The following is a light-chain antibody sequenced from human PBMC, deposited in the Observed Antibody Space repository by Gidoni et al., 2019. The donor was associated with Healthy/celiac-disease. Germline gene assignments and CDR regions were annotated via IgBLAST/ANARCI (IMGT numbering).Light chain of an antibody. CDR3: QVWDSSSDLRNVV. CDR2: DDS. J-gene: IGLJ2*01. CDR1: SIGSQR. V-gene: IGLV3-21*02. Sequence: SDVLAQPPSGSMSAGQTARLTCGGTSIGSQRVHWYQQKPGQDPVLVVYDDSDRPSGIPERFSCSTSGNTATLTISRVEAGDEADYYCQVWDSSSDLRNVVFGGGTKLTVL.